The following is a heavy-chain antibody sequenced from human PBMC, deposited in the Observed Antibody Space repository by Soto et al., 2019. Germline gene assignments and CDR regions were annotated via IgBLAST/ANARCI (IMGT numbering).Heavy chain of an antibody. D-gene: IGHD2-2*01. CDR1: GYTFTGYY. Sequence: ASVKVSCKASGYTFTGYYMHWVRQAPGQGLEWMGWINPNSGGTNYAQKFQGWVTMTRDTSISTAYMELSRLRSDDTAVYYCARPPPDIVVVPAATGFAFDIWGQGTMVTV. J-gene: IGHJ3*02. CDR3: ARPPPDIVVVPAATGFAFDI. CDR2: INPNSGGT. V-gene: IGHV1-2*04.